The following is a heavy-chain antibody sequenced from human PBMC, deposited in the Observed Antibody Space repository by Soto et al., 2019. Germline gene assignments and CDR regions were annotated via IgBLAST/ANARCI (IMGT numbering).Heavy chain of an antibody. Sequence: ASVKVSCKASGYTFISYGISWVRQAPGQGLEWMGWIGTYNGNTSYAQKVQGRVTMTTDTSTSTAYMELRSLRSDDTAVYYCAIAPPFQLERRWFDPWGQRTPVTVSS. CDR3: AIAPPFQLERRWFDP. D-gene: IGHD1-1*01. CDR1: GYTFISYG. V-gene: IGHV1-18*01. CDR2: IGTYNGNT. J-gene: IGHJ5*02.